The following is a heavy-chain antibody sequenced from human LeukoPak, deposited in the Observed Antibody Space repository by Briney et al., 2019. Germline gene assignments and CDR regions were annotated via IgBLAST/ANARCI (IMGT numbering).Heavy chain of an antibody. D-gene: IGHD2-15*01. CDR2: LSSDGSNK. CDR3: AKGGEICSGGSCSPGY. J-gene: IGHJ4*02. V-gene: IGHV3-30*18. CDR1: GFIFSSYG. Sequence: GRSLRLSCAASGFIFSSYGMHWVRQAPGKGLEGVAVLSSDGSNKYYTAYVKGRFTISRDNSKDTLYLQMNSLRVEATALYYCAKGGEICSGGSCSPGYWGQGTLVTVSS.